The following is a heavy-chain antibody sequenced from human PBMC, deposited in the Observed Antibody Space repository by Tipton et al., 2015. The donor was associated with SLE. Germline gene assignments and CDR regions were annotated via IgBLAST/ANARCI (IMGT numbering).Heavy chain of an antibody. J-gene: IGHJ6*02. CDR3: ARGGMDV. CDR1: GFTFRSYG. Sequence: LSLTCAASGFTFRSYGMHWVRQAPGKGLEWVAVIWFDGSNKDYADSVKGRFTISRDNSKNTLYLQMNSLRAEDTAVYYCARGGMDVWGQGTTVTVSS. V-gene: IGHV3-33*01. CDR2: IWFDGSNK.